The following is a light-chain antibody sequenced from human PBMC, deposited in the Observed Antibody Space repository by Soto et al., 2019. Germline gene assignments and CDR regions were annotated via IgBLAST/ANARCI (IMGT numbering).Light chain of an antibody. Sequence: DIQMTQSPSTLSASVGDTVTITCRASQSFSNWLAWYQQKPGKAPKFLIYKASTLERGVPSRFRGSVSWTEFTITISSLQPDDFATYDGQHYNRYSGTCVQGTKVEIK. CDR3: QHYNRYSGT. J-gene: IGKJ1*01. V-gene: IGKV1-5*03. CDR2: KAS. CDR1: QSFSNW.